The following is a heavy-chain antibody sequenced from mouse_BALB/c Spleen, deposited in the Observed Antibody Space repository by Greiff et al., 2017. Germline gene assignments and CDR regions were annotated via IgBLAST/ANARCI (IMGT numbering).Heavy chain of an antibody. CDR2: IDPENGDT. Sequence: EVQLQQSGAELVRSGASVKLSCTASGFNIKDYYMHWVKQRPEQGLEWIGWIDPENGDTEYAPKFQGKATMTADTSSNTAYLQLSSLTSEDTAVYYCNADRSSWFAYWGQGTLVTVSA. CDR1: GFNIKDYY. V-gene: IGHV14-4*02. J-gene: IGHJ3*01. CDR3: NADRSSWFAY. D-gene: IGHD2-14*01.